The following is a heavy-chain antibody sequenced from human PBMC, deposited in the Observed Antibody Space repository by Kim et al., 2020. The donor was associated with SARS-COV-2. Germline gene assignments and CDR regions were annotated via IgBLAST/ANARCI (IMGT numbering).Heavy chain of an antibody. CDR2: IYYSGST. D-gene: IGHD6-13*01. V-gene: IGHV4-39*01. CDR3: ARPGAAAGTAPFDL. Sequence: SETLSLTCTVSGGSISSSSYYWGWIRQPPGKVLEWIGSIYYSGSTYYNPSLKSRVTISVDTSKNQFSLKLSSVTAADTAVYYCARPGAAAGTAPFDLWGRGTLVTVSS. CDR1: GGSISSSSYY. J-gene: IGHJ2*01.